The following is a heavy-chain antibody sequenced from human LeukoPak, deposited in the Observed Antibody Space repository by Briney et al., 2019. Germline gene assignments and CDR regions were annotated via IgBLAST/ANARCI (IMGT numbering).Heavy chain of an antibody. Sequence: PSETLSLTCTVSGGSISSYYWSWIRQPPGKGLEWIGYIYYSGSTYYNPSLKSRVTISVDTSKNQFSLKLSSVTAADTAVYYCARAPNDFWSGYCHFDYWGQGTLVTVSS. CDR1: GGSISSYY. V-gene: IGHV4-59*08. CDR3: ARAPNDFWSGYCHFDY. CDR2: IYYSGST. J-gene: IGHJ4*02. D-gene: IGHD3-3*01.